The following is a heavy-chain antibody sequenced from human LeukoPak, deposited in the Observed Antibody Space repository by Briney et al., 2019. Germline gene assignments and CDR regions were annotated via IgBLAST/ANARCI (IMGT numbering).Heavy chain of an antibody. J-gene: IGHJ5*02. CDR3: ARRKTMVRGVRSRRNWFDP. CDR2: IYPGDSDT. CDR1: GYSFTSYL. D-gene: IGHD3-10*01. Sequence: GESLKISCKGSGYSFTSYLIGWVRQMPGKGLEWMGIIYPGDSDTRYSPSFQGQVTISADKSISTAYMELSSLRSEDTAVYYCARRKTMVRGVRSRRNWFDPWGQGTLVTVSS. V-gene: IGHV5-51*01.